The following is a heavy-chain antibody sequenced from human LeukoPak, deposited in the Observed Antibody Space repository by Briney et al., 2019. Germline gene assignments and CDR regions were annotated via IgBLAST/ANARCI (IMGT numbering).Heavy chain of an antibody. D-gene: IGHD6-6*01. CDR1: GGSISSSSYY. CDR2: IYYSGST. V-gene: IGHV4-39*01. Sequence: KPSETLSLTCTVSGGSISSSSYYWGWIRQPPGKGLEWIGSIYYSGSTYYNPSLKSRVTTSVGTSKNQFSLKLSSVTAADTAVYYCARNSSSGGGYFDYWGQGTLVTVSS. CDR3: ARNSSSGGGYFDY. J-gene: IGHJ4*02.